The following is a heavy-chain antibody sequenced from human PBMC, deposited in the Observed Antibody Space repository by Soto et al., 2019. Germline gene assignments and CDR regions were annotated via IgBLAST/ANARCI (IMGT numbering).Heavy chain of an antibody. V-gene: IGHV4-30-2*01. CDR2: IYHSGST. D-gene: IGHD3-22*01. Sequence: SGTLSLTCAVSGGSISSGGYSWSWIRQPPGKGLEWIGYIYHSGSTYYNPSLKSRVTISVDRSKNQFSLKLSSVTAADTAVYYCARGTYYYGSSGYPPYYLDYWGQGTLVTVSS. CDR1: GGSISSGGYS. J-gene: IGHJ4*02. CDR3: ARGTYYYGSSGYPPYYLDY.